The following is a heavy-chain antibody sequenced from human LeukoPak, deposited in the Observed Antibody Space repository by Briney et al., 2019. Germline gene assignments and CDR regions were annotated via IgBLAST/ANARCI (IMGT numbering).Heavy chain of an antibody. CDR2: IIPILGIA. J-gene: IGHJ4*02. Sequence: ASVKVSCKASGGTFSSYAISWVRQAPGQGLEWMGRIIPILGIANYAQKFQGRVTITADKSTSTAYMELSSLRSEDTAVYYCATMLKGYYFDYWGQGTLVTASS. CDR3: ATMLKGYYFDY. V-gene: IGHV1-69*04. CDR1: GGTFSSYA. D-gene: IGHD2-8*01.